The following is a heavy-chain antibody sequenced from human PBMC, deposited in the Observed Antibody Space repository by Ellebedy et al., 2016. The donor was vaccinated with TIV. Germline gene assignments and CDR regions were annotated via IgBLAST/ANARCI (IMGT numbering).Heavy chain of an antibody. J-gene: IGHJ4*02. CDR3: AKGSGGGSDTSAPRYYFDY. CDR1: GFTFSSYA. Sequence: GESLKISCAASGFTFSSYAMSWVCHAPGKELAWVSTISNTGSRTYYADSVEGRFIISRDNSKKTLYLQMNSLRAEDTAVYYCAKGSGGGSDTSAPRYYFDYWGLGTLVTVSS. V-gene: IGHV3-23*01. CDR2: ISNTGSRT. D-gene: IGHD3-22*01.